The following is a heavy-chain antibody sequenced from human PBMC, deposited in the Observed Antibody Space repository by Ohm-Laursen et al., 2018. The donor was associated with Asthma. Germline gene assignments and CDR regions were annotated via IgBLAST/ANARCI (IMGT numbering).Heavy chain of an antibody. J-gene: IGHJ1*01. CDR2: INHSGST. CDR1: GGSFSGYY. Sequence: GTLSLTCAVYGGSFSGYYWSWIRQPPGKGLEWIGEINHSGSTNYNPSLKSRVTISVDTSKNQFSLKLSSVTAADTAVYYCARGLRYCSGGSCYSSYFQHWGQGTLVTVSS. D-gene: IGHD2-15*01. CDR3: ARGLRYCSGGSCYSSYFQH. V-gene: IGHV4-34*01.